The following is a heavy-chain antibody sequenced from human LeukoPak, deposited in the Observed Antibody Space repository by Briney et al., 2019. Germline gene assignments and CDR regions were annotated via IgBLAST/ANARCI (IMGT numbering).Heavy chain of an antibody. J-gene: IGHJ6*02. Sequence: GGSLRLSCAASGFTFSDYYMSWIRQAPGKGLERVSYISSSGSTIYYANSVKGRFTISRDNAKNSPYLQMNSLRAEDTAVYYCARDRPGFSSGWYGYYYGMDVWGQGTTVTVSS. V-gene: IGHV3-11*01. CDR3: ARDRPGFSSGWYGYYYGMDV. CDR1: GFTFSDYY. CDR2: ISSSGSTI. D-gene: IGHD6-19*01.